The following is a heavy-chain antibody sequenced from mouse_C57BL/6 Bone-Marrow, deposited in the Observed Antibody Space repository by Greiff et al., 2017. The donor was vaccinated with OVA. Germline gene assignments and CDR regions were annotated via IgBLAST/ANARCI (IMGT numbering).Heavy chain of an antibody. CDR1: GYTFTSYW. D-gene: IGHD1-1*01. J-gene: IGHJ1*03. V-gene: IGHV1-64*01. CDR3: AKIYYYGSSYGGHWYFDV. CDR2: IHPNSGST. Sequence: VQLQQPGAELVKPGASVKLSCKASGYTFTSYWMHWVKQRPGQGLEWIGMIHPNSGSTNYNEKFKSKATLTVDKSSSTAYMQLSSLTSEDSAVYYCAKIYYYGSSYGGHWYFDVWGTGTTVTVSS.